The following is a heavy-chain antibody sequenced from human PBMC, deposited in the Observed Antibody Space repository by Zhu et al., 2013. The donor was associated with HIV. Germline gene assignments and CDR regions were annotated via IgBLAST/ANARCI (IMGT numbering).Heavy chain of an antibody. Sequence: QVQLVQSGAEVKKPGASVKISCKASGYSFTGHYIHWVRQAPGQGLEWMGWINPNSGDTNYAQKFQGWVTMTRDPSISTAYMELSRLKSDGTAVYYCARGIASIWFDYWGQGTLVTVSS. J-gene: IGHJ4*02. CDR2: INPNSGDT. D-gene: IGHD2-21*01. CDR1: GYSFTGHY. CDR3: ARGIASIWFDY. V-gene: IGHV1-2*04.